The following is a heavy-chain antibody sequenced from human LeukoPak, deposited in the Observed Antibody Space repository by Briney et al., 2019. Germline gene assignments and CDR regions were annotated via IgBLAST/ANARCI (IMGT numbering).Heavy chain of an antibody. Sequence: SETLSLTCTVSGGSISSYYWSWIRQPGGKGLEWIGHIYTSGSTNYNPSLKSRVTMSVDTSKNQFSLKLSSVTAADTAVYYCARPPYCSSTSCYGFYYYYGMDVWGQGTTVTVSS. CDR1: GGSISSYY. CDR2: IYTSGST. V-gene: IGHV4-4*07. D-gene: IGHD2-2*01. J-gene: IGHJ6*02. CDR3: ARPPYCSSTSCYGFYYYYGMDV.